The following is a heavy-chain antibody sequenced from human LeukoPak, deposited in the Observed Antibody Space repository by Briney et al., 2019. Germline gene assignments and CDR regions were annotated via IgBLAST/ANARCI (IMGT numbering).Heavy chain of an antibody. V-gene: IGHV3-53*01. CDR3: ARVWELSFDY. CDR2: SYSSGST. D-gene: IGHD1-26*01. J-gene: IGHJ4*02. CDR1: GLTVSTDH. Sequence: GGSLRLSCAASGLTVSTDHMSWVRQAPGKGLEWVAVSYSSGSTHYSESVKGRFTISRDNSQNTLSLQMNSLRAEATAVYYCARVWELSFDYWGQGSLVTVSS.